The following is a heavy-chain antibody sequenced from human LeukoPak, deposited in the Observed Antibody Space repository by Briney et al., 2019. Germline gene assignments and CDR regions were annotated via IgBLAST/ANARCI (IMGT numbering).Heavy chain of an antibody. CDR2: INHSGST. CDR3: ARENYYDSSGYYSYDY. V-gene: IGHV4-34*01. CDR1: GGSFSGYY. D-gene: IGHD3-22*01. J-gene: IGHJ4*02. Sequence: PSETLSLTCAVYGGSFSGYYWSWIRQPPGKGLEWIGEINHSGSTNYNPSLKSRVTISVDTSKNQFSLKLSSVTAADTAVYYCARENYYDSSGYYSYDYWGQGTLVTVSS.